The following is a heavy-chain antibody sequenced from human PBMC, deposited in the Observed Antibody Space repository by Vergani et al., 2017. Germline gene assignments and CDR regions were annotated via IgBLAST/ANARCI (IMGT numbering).Heavy chain of an antibody. V-gene: IGHV1-2*02. Sequence: QVQLVQSGAEVKKPGASVKVSCKASGYTFTGYYMHWVRQAPGQGLEWMGWINPNSGGTNYAQKFQGRVTMTRDTSISTAYMELNRLRSDDPAVYYCAILGGQWLVSGGPYYGMDVWGQGTTVTVSS. J-gene: IGHJ6*02. CDR2: INPNSGGT. CDR3: AILGGQWLVSGGPYYGMDV. D-gene: IGHD6-19*01. CDR1: GYTFTGYY.